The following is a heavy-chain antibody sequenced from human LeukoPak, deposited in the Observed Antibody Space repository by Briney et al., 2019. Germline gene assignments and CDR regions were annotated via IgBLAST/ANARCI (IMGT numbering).Heavy chain of an antibody. V-gene: IGHV1-3*01. D-gene: IGHD4-23*01. CDR2: INAGNGNT. Sequence: GASVKVSCKASGYTFTSYAMHWVRQAPGQRLEWMGWINAGNGNTQYSQKFQGRVTITRDTSASTAYMELSSLRSEDTAVYYCARDRYGGNPDWFDPWGQGTLVTVSP. CDR1: GYTFTSYA. CDR3: ARDRYGGNPDWFDP. J-gene: IGHJ5*02.